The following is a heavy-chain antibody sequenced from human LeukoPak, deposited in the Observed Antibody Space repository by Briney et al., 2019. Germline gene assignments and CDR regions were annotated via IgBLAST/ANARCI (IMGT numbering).Heavy chain of an antibody. CDR3: ARMRYSSGWYGTNWFDP. CDR1: GYTFTSYD. CDR2: MNPNSGNT. Sequence: ASVKVSCKASGYTFTSYDINWVRQATGQGLEWMGWMNPNSGNTGYAQKFQGRVTITRNTSISTAYMELSSLRSEDTAVYYCARMRYSSGWYGTNWFDPWGQGTLVTVSS. D-gene: IGHD6-19*01. J-gene: IGHJ5*02. V-gene: IGHV1-8*03.